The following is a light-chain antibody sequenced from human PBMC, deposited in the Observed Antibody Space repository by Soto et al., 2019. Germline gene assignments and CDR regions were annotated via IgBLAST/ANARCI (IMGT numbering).Light chain of an antibody. CDR3: CSYAGSSTVV. Sequence: QSVLTQPASVSGSPGQSITISCTGTSSDVGSYNLVSWYQHHPGKAPNLKIYEGSKRPSGVSNRFSGSKSGNTASLTISGLQAEDEADYYCCSYAGSSTVVFGTGTKLTVL. V-gene: IGLV2-23*01. J-gene: IGLJ1*01. CDR2: EGS. CDR1: SSDVGSYNL.